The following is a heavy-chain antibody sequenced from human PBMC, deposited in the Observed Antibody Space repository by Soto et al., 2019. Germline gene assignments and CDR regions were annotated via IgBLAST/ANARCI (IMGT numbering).Heavy chain of an antibody. CDR1: GGSISSCAYY. J-gene: IGHJ5*02. D-gene: IGHD6-13*01. V-gene: IGHV4-31*03. CDR2: ISHRGTA. CDR3: ARVSATGTRWFDP. Sequence: TLSLTCTVSGGSISSCAYYWGWIRQHPGKGLEWIGYISHRGTAYYTPSLKSRVSLSVDPSKSQFSLNVTSLTAADTAVYYCARVSATGTRWFDPWGPGTLVTVSS.